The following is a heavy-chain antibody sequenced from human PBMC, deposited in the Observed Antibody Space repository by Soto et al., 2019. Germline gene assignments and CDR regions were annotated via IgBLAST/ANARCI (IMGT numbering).Heavy chain of an antibody. D-gene: IGHD3-10*01. Sequence: QVKLQESGPGLVKASDTLTLTCTVSGGPFSSSGHYWGWIRQAPGMGLEWIGSFSYGGSTYYNPSLESRVTLSVGTSKDQFSVTLRSVTAADKAIYYCARPVSMTRGADPWGHGTLVTVSS. CDR3: ARPVSMTRGADP. CDR2: FSYGGST. V-gene: IGHV4-39*01. J-gene: IGHJ5*02. CDR1: GGPFSSSGHY.